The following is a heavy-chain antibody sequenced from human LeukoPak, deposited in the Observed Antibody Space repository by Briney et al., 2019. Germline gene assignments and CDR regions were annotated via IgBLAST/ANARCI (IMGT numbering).Heavy chain of an antibody. J-gene: IGHJ4*02. V-gene: IGHV4-31*03. CDR1: GGSISSGGYY. CDR2: IYYSGST. D-gene: IGHD7-27*01. CDR3: ARVSTSNWGIDY. Sequence: SETLSLTCTVSGGSISSGGYYWSWIRQHPGKGLEWIGYIYYSGSTYYNPPLKSRVTISVDTSKNQFSLKLSSVTAADTAVYYCARVSTSNWGIDYWGQGTLVTVSS.